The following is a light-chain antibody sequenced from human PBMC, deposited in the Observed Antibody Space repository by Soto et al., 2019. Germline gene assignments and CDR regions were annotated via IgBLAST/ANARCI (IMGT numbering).Light chain of an antibody. Sequence: QSALTQPRSVSGSPGQSVTISCTGTSSDIGGYNYVSWYQQHPGKAPKLMIYDVIKRPSGVPDRFSGSKSGNTASLTIYGLQAEDEADYYCATWEDNLTARVFGGGTKLTVL. CDR1: SSDIGGYNY. CDR3: ATWEDNLTARV. V-gene: IGLV2-11*01. CDR2: DVI. J-gene: IGLJ3*02.